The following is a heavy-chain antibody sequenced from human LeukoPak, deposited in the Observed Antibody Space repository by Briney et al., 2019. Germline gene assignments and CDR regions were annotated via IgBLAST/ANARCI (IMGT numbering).Heavy chain of an antibody. J-gene: IGHJ5*02. Sequence: ASVKVSCKASGGTFSSYAISWVRQAPGQGLEWMGGIIPIFGTANYAQKFQGRVTITADESTSTAYMELSSLRSEDTAVYYCVRGPRLLNWFDPWGQGTLVTVSS. CDR1: GGTFSSYA. CDR3: VRGPRLLNWFDP. D-gene: IGHD2-15*01. CDR2: IIPIFGTA. V-gene: IGHV1-69*13.